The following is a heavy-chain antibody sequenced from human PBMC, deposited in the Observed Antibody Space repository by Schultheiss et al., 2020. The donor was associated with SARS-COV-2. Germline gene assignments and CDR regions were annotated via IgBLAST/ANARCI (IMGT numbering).Heavy chain of an antibody. D-gene: IGHD6-13*01. J-gene: IGHJ2*01. Sequence: ASVKVSCKASGYTFTGYYMHWVRQAPGQGLEWLGIINPSGTTTSYAQKLQDRVTMTRDTSTSTVYIQLSSLRSEDTAVYYCARGGGSGSSWYVGYFDLWGRGTLVTVSS. CDR3: ARGGGSGSSWYVGYFDL. CDR1: GYTFTGYY. V-gene: IGHV1-46*04. CDR2: INPSGTTT.